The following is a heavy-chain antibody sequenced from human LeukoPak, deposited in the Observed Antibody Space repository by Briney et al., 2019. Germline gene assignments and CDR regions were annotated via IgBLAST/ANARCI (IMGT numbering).Heavy chain of an antibody. Sequence: PSETLSLTCTVSGGSVSSGSYYWSWIRQPPGKGLEWIGYIYYSGSTNYNPSLKSRVTISVDTSKNQFSLKLSSVTAADTAVYYCARLSPYSYVEYWGQGTLVTVSS. D-gene: IGHD5-18*01. CDR3: ARLSPYSYVEY. CDR2: IYYSGST. V-gene: IGHV4-61*01. CDR1: GGSVSSGSYY. J-gene: IGHJ4*02.